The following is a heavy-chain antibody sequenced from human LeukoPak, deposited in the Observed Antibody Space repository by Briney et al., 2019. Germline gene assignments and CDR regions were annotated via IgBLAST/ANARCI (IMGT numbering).Heavy chain of an antibody. J-gene: IGHJ6*03. V-gene: IGHV1-69*13. D-gene: IGHD4-17*01. CDR1: GGTFSSYA. Sequence: SVKVSCKASGGTFSSYAISWVRQAPGQGLEWMGGIIPIFGTANYAQKFQGRVTITADESTSTAYMELSSLRSEDTAVYYCARVGGDYAGYYYYYYMDVWGKGTTVTISS. CDR3: ARVGGDYAGYYYYYYMDV. CDR2: IIPIFGTA.